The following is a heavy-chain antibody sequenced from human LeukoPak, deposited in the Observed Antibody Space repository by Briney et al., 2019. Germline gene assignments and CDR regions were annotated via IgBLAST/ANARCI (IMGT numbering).Heavy chain of an antibody. J-gene: IGHJ5*02. D-gene: IGHD6-13*01. CDR1: GGSISSGGYY. CDR3: ARAGIAAAGTGNNWFDP. CDR2: IYYSGST. Sequence: PSQTLSLTCTVSGGSISSGGYYWSWIRQHPGKGLEWIGYIYYSGSTYYNPSLKSRVTISVDTSKNQFSLKLSSVTAADTAVYYCARAGIAAAGTGNNWFDPWGQGTLVTVSS. V-gene: IGHV4-31*03.